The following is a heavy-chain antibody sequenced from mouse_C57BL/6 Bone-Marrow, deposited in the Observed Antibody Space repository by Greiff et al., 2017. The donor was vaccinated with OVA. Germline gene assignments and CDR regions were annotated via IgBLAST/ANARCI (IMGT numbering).Heavy chain of an antibody. Sequence: EVHLVESGGGLVKPGGSLKLSCAASGFTFSSYTMSWVRQTPEKRLEWVATISGGGGNTYYPDSVKGRFTISRDNAKNTLYLQMSSLRSEDTALYYCARGAYYSNSAWFAYWGQGTLVTVSA. CDR2: ISGGGGNT. CDR1: GFTFSSYT. D-gene: IGHD2-5*01. V-gene: IGHV5-9*01. CDR3: ARGAYYSNSAWFAY. J-gene: IGHJ3*01.